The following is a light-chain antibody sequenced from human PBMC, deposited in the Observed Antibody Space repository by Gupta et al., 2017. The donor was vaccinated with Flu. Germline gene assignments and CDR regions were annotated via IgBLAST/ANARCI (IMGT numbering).Light chain of an antibody. J-gene: IGKJ1*01. CDR2: AAS. CDR1: QSINIY. Sequence: DIQMTQSPSSLSASVGDRVTITCRASQSINIYLNWYQQKPGNAPKVLIYAASSLQSGVPSRFSGSGSGTDFTLSISRLQPEDFATYFCQQTDNIPQTFGQGTKVEVK. V-gene: IGKV1-39*01. CDR3: QQTDNIPQT.